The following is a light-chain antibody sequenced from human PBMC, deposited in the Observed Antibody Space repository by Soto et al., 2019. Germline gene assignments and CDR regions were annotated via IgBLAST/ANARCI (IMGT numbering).Light chain of an antibody. CDR1: QSVSSSY. Sequence: EIVLTQSPGTLSLSPGERATLSCRASQSVSSSYLAWYQQKPGQAPRLLIYGASSRATGIPDRFSGSGSGTDFTLTLSRLETEDFAVYYCQQYGSSLFTFGPGTKVDIK. CDR3: QQYGSSLFT. V-gene: IGKV3-20*01. J-gene: IGKJ3*01. CDR2: GAS.